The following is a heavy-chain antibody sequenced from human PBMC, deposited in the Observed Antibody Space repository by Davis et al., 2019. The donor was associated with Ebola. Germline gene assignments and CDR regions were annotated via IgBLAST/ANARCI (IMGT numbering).Heavy chain of an antibody. CDR2: INHSGST. J-gene: IGHJ4*02. CDR1: GGSFSGYY. CDR3: ARHNRLWLKGGFDY. Sequence: SETLSLTCAVYGGSFSGYYWSWIRQPPGKGLEWIGEINHSGSTNYNPSLKSRVTISVDTSKNQFSLKLSSVTAADTAVYYCARHNRLWLKGGFDYWGQGTLVTVSS. D-gene: IGHD1-14*01. V-gene: IGHV4-34*01.